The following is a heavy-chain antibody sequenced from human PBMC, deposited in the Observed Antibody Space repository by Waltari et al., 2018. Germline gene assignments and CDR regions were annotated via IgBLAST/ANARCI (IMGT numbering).Heavy chain of an antibody. CDR1: GFSLSTRGMR. CDR2: IDWDDDR. Sequence: QVTLKESGPALVKPAQTLTLTCTFSGFSLSTRGMRVSWIRQPPGKALEWLARIDWDDDRFYSTSLKSRLTISKDTSKHQVVLTMTNMDPVDTGTYYCARIAYGTTATTDAFDIWGQGTMVTVSS. J-gene: IGHJ3*02. CDR3: ARIAYGTTATTDAFDI. D-gene: IGHD4-17*01. V-gene: IGHV2-70*04.